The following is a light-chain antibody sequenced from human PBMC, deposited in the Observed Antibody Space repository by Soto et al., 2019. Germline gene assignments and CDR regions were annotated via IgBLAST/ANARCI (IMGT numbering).Light chain of an antibody. J-gene: IGKJ2*01. CDR2: STS. CDR1: QGIRDA. CDR3: LQKSDYSYT. V-gene: IGKV1-17*01. Sequence: DIQMTQSPSTLSASVGDRATITCRANQGIRDALGWYQQKPGKVPKRLIYSTSSRRSGVPSRFSGSGSETEFTLTLSSLQPEDFLAYYCLQKSDYSYTFGQGTRL.